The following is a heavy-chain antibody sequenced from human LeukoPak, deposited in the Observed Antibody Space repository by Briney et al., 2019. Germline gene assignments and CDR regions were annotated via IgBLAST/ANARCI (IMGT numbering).Heavy chain of an antibody. CDR3: ASGSSGYYHWFDP. D-gene: IGHD3-22*01. Sequence: VSVNVSCKACGYTFTSYAMHWVRQAPGQRLEWMGWITAGNGNTKYSQKFQRRVTITRHTSASPAYMELSSLRSEDTAVYSCASGSSGYYHWFDPWGQGTLVTVSS. CDR2: ITAGNGNT. CDR1: GYTFTSYA. V-gene: IGHV1-3*01. J-gene: IGHJ5*02.